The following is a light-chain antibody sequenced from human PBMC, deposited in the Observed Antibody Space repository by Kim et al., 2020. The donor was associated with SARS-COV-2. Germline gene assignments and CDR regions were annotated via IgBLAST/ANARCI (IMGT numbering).Light chain of an antibody. Sequence: GQSITISYTGTSTDVGFYNYVSWYQQLPTKAPKLLIYDVSTRASGVSNRFSGSKSGNTASLTISGLQAEDEAHYYCSSYTSSGTWVFGGGTQLTVL. CDR2: DVS. CDR3: SSYTSSGTWV. CDR1: STDVGFYNY. J-gene: IGLJ3*02. V-gene: IGLV2-14*03.